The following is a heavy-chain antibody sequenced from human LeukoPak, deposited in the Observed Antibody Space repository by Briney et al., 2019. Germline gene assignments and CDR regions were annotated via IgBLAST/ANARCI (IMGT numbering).Heavy chain of an antibody. Sequence: GGSLRLSCAASGFTFSSYGMHWVRQPPGKGLEWVAFIRYDGSNKYYADSVKGRFTISRDNSKNTLYLQMNSLRAEDTAVYYCAKATVTTVATPFDYWGQGTLVTVSS. D-gene: IGHD4-23*01. J-gene: IGHJ4*02. CDR1: GFTFSSYG. V-gene: IGHV3-30*02. CDR2: IRYDGSNK. CDR3: AKATVTTVATPFDY.